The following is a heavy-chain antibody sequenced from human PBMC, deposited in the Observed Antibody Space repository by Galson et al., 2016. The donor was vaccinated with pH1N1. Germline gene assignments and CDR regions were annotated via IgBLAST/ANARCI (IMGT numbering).Heavy chain of an antibody. CDR3: ARHSPSGRDYDILTGYWHFYL. J-gene: IGHJ2*01. V-gene: IGHV5-51*01. CDR2: IYPGDSDT. D-gene: IGHD3-9*01. Sequence: QSGAEVKKPGESLKISCKGSGYSFTSYWIGWVRQMPGKGLEWMGIIYPGDSDTRYSPSFQGQVTISADKSISTAYLQWSSLKASDTAMYYCARHSPSGRDYDILTGYWHFYLWGRGTLVTVSS. CDR1: GYSFTSYW.